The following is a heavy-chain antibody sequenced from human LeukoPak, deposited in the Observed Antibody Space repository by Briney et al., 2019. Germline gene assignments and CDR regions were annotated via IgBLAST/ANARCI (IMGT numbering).Heavy chain of an antibody. D-gene: IGHD3-3*01. J-gene: IGHJ4*02. Sequence: GGSLRLSCAASGFTFSSYSMNWVRQAPGKGLEWVSYISSSSSTVYYADSVKGRFTISRDNAKNSLYLQMNSLRAEDTAVYYCARDGWSTIFGVVITFYYWGQGTLVTVSS. V-gene: IGHV3-48*01. CDR2: ISSSSSTV. CDR1: GFTFSSYS. CDR3: ARDGWSTIFGVVITFYY.